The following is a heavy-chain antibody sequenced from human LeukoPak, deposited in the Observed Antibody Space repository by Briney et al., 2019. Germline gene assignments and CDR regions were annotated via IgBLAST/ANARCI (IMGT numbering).Heavy chain of an antibody. CDR1: GFTFSSYG. CDR3: AKAREVVTPPLNY. D-gene: IGHD2-21*02. V-gene: IGHV3-23*01. J-gene: IGHJ4*02. Sequence: PGGSLRLSCAASGFTFSSYGMTWVRQAPGKGLEWVSLVSLSDNIFYADSVKGRFTISRDNSKNTPYLQMNSLRAEDTAVYYCAKAREVVTPPLNYWGQGTLVTVST. CDR2: VSLSDNI.